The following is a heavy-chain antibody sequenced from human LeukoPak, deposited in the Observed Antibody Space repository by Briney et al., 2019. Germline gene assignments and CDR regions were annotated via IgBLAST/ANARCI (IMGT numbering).Heavy chain of an antibody. J-gene: IGHJ3*02. CDR1: GFTFSTYG. D-gene: IGHD6-19*01. CDR3: ASGIQWLLQPWGAFDI. Sequence: HPGRSLRLSCAASGFTFSTYGMHWVRQAPGKGLEWVATIGSDGRYKYSADSVRGRFTISRDNSKNTLELHMNSLSTGDTAVYYCASGIQWLLQPWGAFDIWGQGTMVTVSS. CDR2: IGSDGRYK. V-gene: IGHV3-33*01.